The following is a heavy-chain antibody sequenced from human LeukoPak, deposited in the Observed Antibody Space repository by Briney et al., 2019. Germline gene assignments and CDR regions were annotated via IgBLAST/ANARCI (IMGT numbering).Heavy chain of an antibody. CDR3: ARGMYSSTWSLDY. J-gene: IGHJ4*02. CDR2: ITSSSSYI. D-gene: IGHD6-13*01. CDR1: GFTFDDYA. Sequence: GGSLRLSCAASGFTFDDYAMHWVRQAPGKGLEWVSSITSSSSYIYYADSVKGRFTISRDNAKNSLFLQMNSLSAEDTAVYYCARGMYSSTWSLDYWGQGTLVTVSS. V-gene: IGHV3-21*01.